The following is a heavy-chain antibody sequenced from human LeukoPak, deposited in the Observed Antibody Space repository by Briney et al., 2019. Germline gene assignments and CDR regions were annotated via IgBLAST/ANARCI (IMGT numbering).Heavy chain of an antibody. Sequence: GGSLRLSCAASGFTFSSYSMNWVRQAPGKGLDWVSSISSSSSYIYYADSVKGRFTISRDNAKNSLYLQMNSLRAEDTAVYYCARDHSRFLEWLSGSPYFDYWGQGTLVTVSS. V-gene: IGHV3-21*01. CDR3: ARDHSRFLEWLSGSPYFDY. J-gene: IGHJ4*02. CDR1: GFTFSSYS. D-gene: IGHD3-3*01. CDR2: ISSSSSYI.